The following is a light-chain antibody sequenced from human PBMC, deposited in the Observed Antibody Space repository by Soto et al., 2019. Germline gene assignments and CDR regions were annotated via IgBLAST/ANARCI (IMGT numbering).Light chain of an antibody. V-gene: IGKV1-27*01. Sequence: DDQMTQSPSSLSSFVGDRVTITCRASQGIAPYLAWFQQKPGKVPKLLIYATSTLQSGVLSRFSGSGAGTDFTLIINSQQPEDVGTYYCQKYIGAPLTFGGGTKVEIK. CDR3: QKYIGAPLT. CDR1: QGIAPY. J-gene: IGKJ4*01. CDR2: ATS.